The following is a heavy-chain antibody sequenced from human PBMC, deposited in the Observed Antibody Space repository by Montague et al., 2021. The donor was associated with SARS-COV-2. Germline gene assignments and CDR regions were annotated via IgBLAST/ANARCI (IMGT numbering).Heavy chain of an antibody. J-gene: IGHJ6*02. CDR3: ARHKSFDWLLIPKVGYYCMDV. V-gene: IGHV4-59*08. CDR1: GGSISSYY. Sequence: SETLSLTCTVSGGSISSYYWSWIRQPPGKGLEWIGYIYYSRSTXXXPSXXXRVTISVDTSKNQFSLKLSSVTAADTAVYYCARHKSFDWLLIPKVGYYCMDVWGQGTTVTVSS. CDR2: IYYSRST. D-gene: IGHD3-9*01.